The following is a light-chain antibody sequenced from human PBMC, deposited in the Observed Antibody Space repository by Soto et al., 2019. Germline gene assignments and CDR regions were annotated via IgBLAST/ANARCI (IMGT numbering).Light chain of an antibody. CDR3: QQYDQLPIT. CDR2: DVF. J-gene: IGKJ4*01. V-gene: IGKV1-33*01. Sequence: IHMAQRAISLPASVGEKVTISCQASQDISKYLNWFQQKPGKAPKLLIYDVFNVETGVPSRFSGRGSGTDFTLIISNLQPEDFATYYCQQYDQLPITFGGGTRWISN. CDR1: QDISKY.